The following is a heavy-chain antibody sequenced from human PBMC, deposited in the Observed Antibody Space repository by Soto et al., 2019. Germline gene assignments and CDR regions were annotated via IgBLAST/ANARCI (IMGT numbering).Heavy chain of an antibody. CDR2: IKSDGSEK. CDR1: GFTFSSHW. J-gene: IGHJ5*02. Sequence: EVQLVQSGGGLVQPGGSLTLSCAASGFTFSSHWMSWFRRAPGKGLEWVANIKSDGSEKYYADSVKGRFTVSRDNAQNSVFLQMNSLRAEDTAVYYCTRVHMVAVPAASPWFDPWGQGTRVTVSS. D-gene: IGHD2-2*01. CDR3: TRVHMVAVPAASPWFDP. V-gene: IGHV3-7*04.